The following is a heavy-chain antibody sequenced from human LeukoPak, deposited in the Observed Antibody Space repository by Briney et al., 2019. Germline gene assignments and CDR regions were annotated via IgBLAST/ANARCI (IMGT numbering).Heavy chain of an antibody. CDR1: GYTFTSYG. D-gene: IGHD1-26*01. Sequence: ASVKVSCKASGYTFTSYGISWVRQAPGQGLEWMGWISAYNGNTNYAQKLQGRVTMTTDTSTSTAYMELRSLRSDDTAVYYCARGGSGSYYVFEDYFDYWGQGTLVTVSS. J-gene: IGHJ4*02. CDR2: ISAYNGNT. CDR3: ARGGSGSYYVFEDYFDY. V-gene: IGHV1-18*01.